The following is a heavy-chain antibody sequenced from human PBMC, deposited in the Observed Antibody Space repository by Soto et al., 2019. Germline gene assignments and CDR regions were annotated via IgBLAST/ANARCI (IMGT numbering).Heavy chain of an antibody. Sequence: DEVKVSCKSSGYTFTTYDINWVLQAPGQGLEWLGWMDPNSGSTGYAQNFQGRITMTGNISRNTAHMELSSLQSEDTAAYYCARERKFDFWRKGLDVWGQGTTVTVSS. J-gene: IGHJ6*02. CDR1: GYTFTTYD. D-gene: IGHD3-3*01. CDR2: MDPNSGST. CDR3: ARERKFDFWRKGLDV. V-gene: IGHV1-8*01.